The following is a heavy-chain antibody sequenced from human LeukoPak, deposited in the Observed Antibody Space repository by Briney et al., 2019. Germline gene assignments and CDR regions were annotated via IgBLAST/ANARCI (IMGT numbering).Heavy chain of an antibody. J-gene: IGHJ4*02. V-gene: IGHV3-23*01. D-gene: IGHD7-27*01. CDR1: GFTFINYA. CDR2: ISGNGVST. CDR3: AKGMRTGDSWGFYFDY. Sequence: GGSLRLSCAASGFTFINYAMTWVRQAPGKGLEWVSTISGNGVSTYYADSVKGRFTISIDISKNTLYLQLKSLRAEDAAVYYCAKGMRTGDSWGFYFDYSGQGALVTVSS.